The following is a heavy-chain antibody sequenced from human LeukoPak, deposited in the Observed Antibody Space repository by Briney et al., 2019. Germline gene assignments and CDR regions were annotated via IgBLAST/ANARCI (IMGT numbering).Heavy chain of an antibody. CDR2: LNSDGSST. J-gene: IGHJ4*02. CDR1: GFTFSSYW. D-gene: IGHD2-21*02. Sequence: GGSLRLSCAASGFTFSSYWMHWVRQAPGKGLVWVSRLNSDGSSTSYADSVKGRFTISRDNAKNMLYLQMNSLRAEDTAVYYCARSSRGDAINFDYWGQGTLVTVSS. V-gene: IGHV3-74*01. CDR3: ARSSRGDAINFDY.